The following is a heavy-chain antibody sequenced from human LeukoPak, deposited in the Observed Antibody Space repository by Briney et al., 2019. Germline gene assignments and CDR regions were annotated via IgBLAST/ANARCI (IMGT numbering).Heavy chain of an antibody. J-gene: IGHJ6*03. D-gene: IGHD3-16*01. CDR2: IIDNGDKK. V-gene: IGHV3-23*01. CDR3: AKLGGQEIYNYYVGV. Sequence: GGSLRLSRAASGFNFNRYAMSWVRQAPGKGLEGVSGIIDNGDKKYHANSVKGRFTISRDNSKNTLYLQMLSLRAEDTAVYYCAKLGGQEIYNYYVGVWGKGTRVGVSS. CDR1: GFNFNRYA.